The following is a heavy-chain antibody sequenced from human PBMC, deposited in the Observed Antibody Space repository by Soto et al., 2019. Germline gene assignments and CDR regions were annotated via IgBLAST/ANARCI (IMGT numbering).Heavy chain of an antibody. CDR2: IYYSGST. J-gene: IGHJ3*02. V-gene: IGHV4-59*01. D-gene: IGHD3-22*01. CDR3: ARDGYYYDSSGYAPAFDI. Sequence: QVQLQESGPGLVKPSETLSLTCTVSGGSISSYYWSWIRQPPGKGLEWIGYIYYSGSTNYNPSLKSRVTISVDTSKNQFSLKLSSVTAADTAVYYCARDGYYYDSSGYAPAFDIWGQGTMVIVSS. CDR1: GGSISSYY.